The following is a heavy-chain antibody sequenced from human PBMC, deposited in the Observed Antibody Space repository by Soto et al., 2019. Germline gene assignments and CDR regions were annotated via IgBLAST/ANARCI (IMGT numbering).Heavy chain of an antibody. V-gene: IGHV3-33*06. CDR2: IWYDGSNK. CDR3: AKGGRTGPIYYYGMDV. D-gene: IGHD3-16*01. J-gene: IGHJ6*02. Sequence: GGSLRLSCAASGFTFSSYGMHWVRQAPGKGLEWVAVIWYDGSNKYYADSVKGRFTISRDNSKNTLYLQMNSLRAEDTAVYYCAKGGRTGPIYYYGMDVWGQGTTVTVSS. CDR1: GFTFSSYG.